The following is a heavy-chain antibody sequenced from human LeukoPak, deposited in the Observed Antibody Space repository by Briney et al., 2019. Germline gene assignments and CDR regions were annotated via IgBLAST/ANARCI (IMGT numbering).Heavy chain of an antibody. Sequence: PGGSLRLSCAASGFTFDDYGMSWVRQAPGKGLEWVSGINWSGGGIVYADSVKGRFPISRDHDKISVSLNMNSLIAGDTAVFYSVKRSDSGWNLDYWGQGTLVTVSS. J-gene: IGHJ4*02. CDR1: GFTFDDYG. V-gene: IGHV3-20*04. D-gene: IGHD6-19*01. CDR2: INWSGGGI. CDR3: VKRSDSGWNLDY.